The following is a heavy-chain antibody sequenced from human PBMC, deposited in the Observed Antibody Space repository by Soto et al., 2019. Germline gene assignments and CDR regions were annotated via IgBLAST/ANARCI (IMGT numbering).Heavy chain of an antibody. D-gene: IGHD3-3*01. CDR1: GGSISSYY. V-gene: IGHV4-59*06. J-gene: IGHJ4*02. CDR3: ARGFGGVTEALPPFAY. CDR2: IYYSGST. Sequence: SETLSLTCTVSGGSISSYYWSWIRQPPGKGLEWIGYIYYSGSTYYNPSLKSRVTISVDTSKNQFSLKLSSVTAADTAVYYCARGFGGVTEALPPFAYWGQGTLVTVSS.